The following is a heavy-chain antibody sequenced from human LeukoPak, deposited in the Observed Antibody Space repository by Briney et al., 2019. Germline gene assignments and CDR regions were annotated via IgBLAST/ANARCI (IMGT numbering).Heavy chain of an antibody. CDR1: GFTFSDYY. D-gene: IGHD1-7*01. Sequence: PGGSLRLSCAASGFTFSDYYMSWIRQAPGKGLEWVSAISGSGSDIYYADSVKGRFTISRDNPKRSLYLQMNSLRAEDTAVYYCARRTFPNDAFDVWGQGTVVTVSS. V-gene: IGHV3-11*04. J-gene: IGHJ3*01. CDR2: ISGSGSDI. CDR3: ARRTFPNDAFDV.